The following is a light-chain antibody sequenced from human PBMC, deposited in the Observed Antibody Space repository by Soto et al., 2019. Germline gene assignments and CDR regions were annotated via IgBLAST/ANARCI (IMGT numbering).Light chain of an antibody. CDR3: CSYAGTFTLL. CDR1: NSDVGGYNY. CDR2: DVS. Sequence: QSALTQPRSVSGSPGQSVTISCTGTNSDVGGYNYVSWYQQHPGKAPKLMIYDVSKRPSGVPDRFSGSKSGNTASLTISGLQAEDEADYYCCSYAGTFTLLFGGGTKVTVL. V-gene: IGLV2-11*01. J-gene: IGLJ2*01.